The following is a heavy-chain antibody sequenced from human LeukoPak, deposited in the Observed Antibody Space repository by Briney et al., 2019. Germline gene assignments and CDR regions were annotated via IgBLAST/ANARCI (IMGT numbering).Heavy chain of an antibody. Sequence: PSKTLSLTCAVSGGSISSGGYSWSWIRQPPGKGLEWIGYIYHSGSTYYNPSLKSRVTISVDRSKNQFSLKLSSVTAADTAVYYCARAGFSNWFDPWGQGTLVTVSS. CDR1: GGSISSGGYS. V-gene: IGHV4-30-2*01. CDR3: ARAGFSNWFDP. D-gene: IGHD3-10*01. J-gene: IGHJ5*02. CDR2: IYHSGST.